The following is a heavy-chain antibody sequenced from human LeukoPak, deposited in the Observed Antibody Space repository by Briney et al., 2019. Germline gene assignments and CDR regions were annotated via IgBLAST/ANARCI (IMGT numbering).Heavy chain of an antibody. V-gene: IGHV3-23*01. CDR3: AKEYYDSSGYYVDY. CDR2: ISGSGGST. Sequence: GGSLRLSCAASGFTFSSYAVSWVRQAPGKGLEWVSAISGSGGSTYYADSVKGRFTISRDNSKNTLYLQMNSLRAEVTAVYYCAKEYYDSSGYYVDYWGQGTLVTVSS. CDR1: GFTFSSYA. D-gene: IGHD3-22*01. J-gene: IGHJ4*02.